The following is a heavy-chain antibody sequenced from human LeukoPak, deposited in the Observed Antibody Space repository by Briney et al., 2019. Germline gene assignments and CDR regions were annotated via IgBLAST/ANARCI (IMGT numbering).Heavy chain of an antibody. V-gene: IGHV3-23*01. D-gene: IGHD6-6*01. CDR3: AKMSGYGSSSGRGYYFDY. Sequence: GGSLRLSCAASGFTFNSYAMTWVRQAPGKGLEWVSVISGSAGTTYYADSVKGRFTISRDNSKNTLYLQMNSLRAEDTAVYYCAKMSGYGSSSGRGYYFDYWGQGTLVTVSS. CDR2: ISGSAGTT. J-gene: IGHJ4*02. CDR1: GFTFNSYA.